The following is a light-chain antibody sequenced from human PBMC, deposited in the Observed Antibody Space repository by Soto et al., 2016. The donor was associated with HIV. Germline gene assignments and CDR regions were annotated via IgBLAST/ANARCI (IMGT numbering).Light chain of an antibody. J-gene: IGLJ2*01. Sequence: SYELTQSPSVSVSPGQTASITCSGDKLGTKYTCWYQQKPGQSPVLVIYQDTRRPSGIPERFSGSNSGNTATLTISGTQAMDEADYCCQAWDSNTHVVFGGGTKLTVL. V-gene: IGLV3-1*01. CDR1: KLGTKY. CDR3: QAWDSNTHVV. CDR2: QDT.